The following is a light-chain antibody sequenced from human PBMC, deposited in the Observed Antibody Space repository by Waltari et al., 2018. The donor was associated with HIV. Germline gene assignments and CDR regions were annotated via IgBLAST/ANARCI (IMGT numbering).Light chain of an antibody. J-gene: IGKJ2*01. V-gene: IGKV3-20*01. CDR3: QQYAASPRT. CDR1: QSVSSSR. Sequence: EIVLTQSPGTLSLSPGDVATLSCGASQSVSSSRLAWYQQRPGQPPRFLIYDASNRPTGIPDRFSGSGSGTDFTLTISRLEPEDFAVYYCQQYAASPRTFGQGTKVEMK. CDR2: DAS.